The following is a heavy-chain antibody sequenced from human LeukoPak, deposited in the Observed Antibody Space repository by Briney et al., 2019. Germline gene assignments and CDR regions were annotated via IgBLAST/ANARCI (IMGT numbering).Heavy chain of an antibody. D-gene: IGHD3-3*01. CDR2: INPNSGGT. Sequence: GASVKVSCKASGYTFTGYYMHWVRQAPGQGLEWMGWINPNSGGTNYAQKFQGRVTMTRDTSISTAYMELSRLRSDDTAVYYCARARGLRFLEWLLNYWGQGTLVTVSS. J-gene: IGHJ4*02. CDR1: GYTFTGYY. V-gene: IGHV1-2*02. CDR3: ARARGLRFLEWLLNY.